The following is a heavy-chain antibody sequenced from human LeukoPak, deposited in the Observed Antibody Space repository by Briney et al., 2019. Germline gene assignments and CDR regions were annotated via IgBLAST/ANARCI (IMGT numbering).Heavy chain of an antibody. CDR2: INHSGST. D-gene: IGHD6-19*01. Sequence: SETLSLTCAVYGGSFSGYYWSWIRQPPGKGLEWIGEINHSGSTYCNPSLKSRVTISVDTSTKQFSLKLSSVTAADTAVYYCARGVRIAVADPHLDYWGQGTLVTVSA. V-gene: IGHV4-34*01. CDR1: GGSFSGYY. J-gene: IGHJ4*02. CDR3: ARGVRIAVADPHLDY.